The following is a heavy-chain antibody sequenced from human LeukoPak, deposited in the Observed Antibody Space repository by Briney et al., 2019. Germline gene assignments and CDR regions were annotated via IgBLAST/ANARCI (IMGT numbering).Heavy chain of an antibody. CDR3: ARDYSLTLGTTTYFQH. D-gene: IGHD1-1*01. J-gene: IGHJ1*01. CDR1: GYIFEIYA. CDR2: INTNTGNP. Sequence: ASVKVSCKASGYIFEIYAMIWVRQAPGQGLELMGWINTNTGNPTYAQGFTGRFVFSLDTSVSTAYLQISSLKAEDTAVYYYARDYSLTLGTTTYFQHWGQGTLVTVSS. V-gene: IGHV7-4-1*02.